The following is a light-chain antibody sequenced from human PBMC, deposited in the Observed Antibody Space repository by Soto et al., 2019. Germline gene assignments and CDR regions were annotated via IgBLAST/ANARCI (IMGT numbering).Light chain of an antibody. Sequence: DIQLTQSPSFLSASVGDRVTITCRASQGIRSSLAWYQQRPGKAPKLLIYDASSLESGVPSRFSGSGSGTEFTLTIGSLQPDDFATYYCQHYNSYSEAFGQGTKVDIK. J-gene: IGKJ1*01. CDR1: QGIRSS. CDR3: QHYNSYSEA. V-gene: IGKV1-5*01. CDR2: DAS.